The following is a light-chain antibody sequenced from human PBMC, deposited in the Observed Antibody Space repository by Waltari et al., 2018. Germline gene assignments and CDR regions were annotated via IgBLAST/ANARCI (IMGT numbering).Light chain of an antibody. V-gene: IGLV2-23*02. Sequence: QSALTQPASVSGSPGPAIPISCTGTSSDFGCYNLFSWYQHRPGKAPKLIIYGVSKRPSGVSNRFSGSKSGNTASLTISGLRTEDEADYYCCSYAGGSAFVFGTGTKITVL. CDR3: CSYAGGSAFV. CDR2: GVS. CDR1: SSDFGCYNL. J-gene: IGLJ1*01.